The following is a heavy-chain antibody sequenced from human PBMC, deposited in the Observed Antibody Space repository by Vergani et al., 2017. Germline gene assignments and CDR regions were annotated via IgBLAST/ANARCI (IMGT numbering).Heavy chain of an antibody. D-gene: IGHD1-7*01. CDR1: GFTFSSYD. CDR2: IGTAGDP. CDR3: ARGSITGTTDYYYYMDV. J-gene: IGHJ6*03. Sequence: EVQLVESGGGLVQPGGSLRLSCAASGFTFSSYDMHWVRQATGKGLEWVSAIGTAGDPYYPGSVKGRFTISRENAKNSLYLQMNRLRAGDTAVYYCARGSITGTTDYYYYMDVWGKGTTVTVSS. V-gene: IGHV3-13*05.